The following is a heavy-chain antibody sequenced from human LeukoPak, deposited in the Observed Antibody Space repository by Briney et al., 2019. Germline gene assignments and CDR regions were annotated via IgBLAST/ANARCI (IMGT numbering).Heavy chain of an antibody. V-gene: IGHV4-61*02. CDR3: ARADKFEMAAYYYYYMDV. D-gene: IGHD5-24*01. Sequence: PSETLSLTCTVTGASISSGSYYWSWIRQPAGKGLEWIGRIYSSGSTNYNPCLKSRVTISLDTSQNQFTLKLSSVTAADTAVYYCARADKFEMAAYYYYYMDVWGKGTTVTVSS. J-gene: IGHJ6*03. CDR1: GASISSGSYY. CDR2: IYSSGST.